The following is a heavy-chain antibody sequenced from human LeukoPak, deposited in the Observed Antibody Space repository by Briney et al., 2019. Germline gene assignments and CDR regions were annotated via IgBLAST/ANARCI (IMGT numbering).Heavy chain of an antibody. V-gene: IGHV1-69*05. J-gene: IGHJ6*03. CDR1: GGTFSSYA. D-gene: IGHD3-22*01. CDR3: ARNSPDRHPYYYYYMDV. CDR2: IIPIFGTA. Sequence: SMKVSCKASGGTFSSYAISWVRQAPGQGLEWMGGIIPIFGTANYAQKFQGRVTITTDESTSTAYMELSSLRSEDTAVYYCARNSPDRHPYYYYYMDVWGKGTTVTVSS.